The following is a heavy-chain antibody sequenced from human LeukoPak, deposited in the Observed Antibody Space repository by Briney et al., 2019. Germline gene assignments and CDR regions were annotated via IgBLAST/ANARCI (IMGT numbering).Heavy chain of an antibody. CDR2: ISAYNGNT. CDR3: AKTTVGYSSGRYPGWPADS. Sequence: ASVKVSCKASGYTFTSYGISWVRQAPGQGLEWMGWISAYNGNTNYAQKLQGRVTMTTDTSTSTAYMELRSLRSDDTAVYYCAKTTVGYSSGRYPGWPADSWGQGALVTVSS. D-gene: IGHD6-19*01. J-gene: IGHJ4*02. V-gene: IGHV1-18*01. CDR1: GYTFTSYG.